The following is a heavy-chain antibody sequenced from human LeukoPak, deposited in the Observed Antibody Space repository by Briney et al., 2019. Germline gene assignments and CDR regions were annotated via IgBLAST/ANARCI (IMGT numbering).Heavy chain of an antibody. Sequence: GESLKISCKGSGYSFTSYWIGWVRQMPGKGLEWMGIIYPGDSDTRYSPPFQGQVTISADKSISTAYLQWSSLKASDTAMYYCARLGDGVITDKSFDYWGQGTLVTVSS. CDR2: IYPGDSDT. CDR3: ARLGDGVITDKSFDY. V-gene: IGHV5-51*01. CDR1: GYSFTSYW. J-gene: IGHJ4*02. D-gene: IGHD3-10*01.